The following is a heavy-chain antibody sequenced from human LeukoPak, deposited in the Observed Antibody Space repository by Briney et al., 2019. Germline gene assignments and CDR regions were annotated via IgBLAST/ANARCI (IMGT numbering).Heavy chain of an antibody. D-gene: IGHD6-13*01. CDR1: GGSISSSSYY. CDR2: IYYSGST. Sequence: SETLSLTCTVSGGSISSSSYYWGWIRQPPGKGLEWIGSIYYSGSTYYNPSLKSRVTISVDTSKNQFSLHLNSVTPEDTAVYYCARTSAYSSSWTGSDYYYMDVWGKGTTVTVSS. J-gene: IGHJ6*03. CDR3: ARTSAYSSSWTGSDYYYMDV. V-gene: IGHV4-39*01.